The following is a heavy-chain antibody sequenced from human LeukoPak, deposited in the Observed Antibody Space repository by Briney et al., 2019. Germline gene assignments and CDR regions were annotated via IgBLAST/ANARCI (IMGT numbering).Heavy chain of an antibody. J-gene: IGHJ6*02. Sequence: GASVKVSCKASGYTFTSYAMHWVRQAPGQRLEWMGWINAGNGNTKYSQKFQGRVTITADESTSTAYMELSSLRSEDTAVYYCARVGYSSGWYGDRYYYGMDVWGQGTTVTVSS. CDR3: ARVGYSSGWYGDRYYYGMDV. CDR2: INAGNGNT. CDR1: GYTFTSYA. D-gene: IGHD6-19*01. V-gene: IGHV1-3*01.